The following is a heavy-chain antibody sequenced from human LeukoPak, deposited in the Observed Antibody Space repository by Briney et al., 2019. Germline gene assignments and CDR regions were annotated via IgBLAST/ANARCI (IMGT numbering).Heavy chain of an antibody. CDR3: ARDRGASSWYVYFDY. J-gene: IGHJ4*02. V-gene: IGHV3-21*01. Sequence: GGSLRLSCAASGFTFSSYSMNWVRQAPGKGLEWVSSISSSSSYIYYADSVKGRFTISRDNAKNSLYLQMNSMRAEETAVYYCARDRGASSWYVYFDYWGQGTLVTVSS. CDR1: GFTFSSYS. D-gene: IGHD6-13*01. CDR2: ISSSSSYI.